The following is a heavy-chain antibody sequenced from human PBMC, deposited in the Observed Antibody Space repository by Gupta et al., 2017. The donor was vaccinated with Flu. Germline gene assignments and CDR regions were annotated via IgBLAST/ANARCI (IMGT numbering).Heavy chain of an antibody. J-gene: IGHJ4*02. Sequence: QVHLQESGPGLVKPSETLSLSCTVSGVSLRSSSWAWIRQPAGKGLEYLGRIYTNGNTNYNPSLQSRVTMSVDMSNNQLSRRLTSLTAADTAVYFCARVAPAYGDYASFDFWGQGTLVNVSS. CDR1: GVSLRSSS. D-gene: IGHD4-17*01. V-gene: IGHV4-4*07. CDR3: ARVAPAYGDYASFDF. CDR2: IYTNGNT.